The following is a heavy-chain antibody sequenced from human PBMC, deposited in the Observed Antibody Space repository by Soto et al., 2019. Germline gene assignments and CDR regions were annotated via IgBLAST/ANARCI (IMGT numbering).Heavy chain of an antibody. CDR1: GGTFSSYA. CDR3: AVGADYGGNAGSY. D-gene: IGHD4-17*01. V-gene: IGHV1-69*06. CDR2: IIPIFGTA. Sequence: SVKVSCKASGGTFSSYAISWVRQAPGQGREWMGGIIPIFGTANYAQKFQGRVTITADKATSTAYMELSSLRAEDTAVYYCAVGADYGGNAGSYWGQGTLVTVSS. J-gene: IGHJ4*02.